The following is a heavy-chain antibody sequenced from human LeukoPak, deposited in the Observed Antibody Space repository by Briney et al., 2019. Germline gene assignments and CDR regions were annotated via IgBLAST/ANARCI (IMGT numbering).Heavy chain of an antibody. Sequence: GASVKVSCKASGYTFTSYGISWVRQAPGQGLEWMGWISAYNGNTNYAQKLQGRVTMTTDTSTSTAYMELRSLRSDDTAVYYCARDLHIAVVPAYNWFDPWGQGTLVTVSS. CDR2: ISAYNGNT. CDR3: ARDLHIAVVPAYNWFDP. V-gene: IGHV1-18*01. D-gene: IGHD2-2*01. CDR1: GYTFTSYG. J-gene: IGHJ5*02.